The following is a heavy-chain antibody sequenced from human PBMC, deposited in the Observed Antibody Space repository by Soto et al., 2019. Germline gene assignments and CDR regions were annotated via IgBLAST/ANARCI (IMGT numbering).Heavy chain of an antibody. CDR2: IGPAGDS. CDR1: GFTFSSNH. D-gene: IGHD3-10*02. J-gene: IGHJ4*02. V-gene: IGHV3-13*01. Sequence: DVHLVESGGGLVQPGGSLRLSCAVSGFTFSSNHLHWVRQGRGEGLEWVSGIGPAGDSYYSGSVKGRFIISRENAKNSFYNHMNNLKAEDTAVYFWARLNVGVGSHSFDYWGQGTLVTVSS. CDR3: ARLNVGVGSHSFDY.